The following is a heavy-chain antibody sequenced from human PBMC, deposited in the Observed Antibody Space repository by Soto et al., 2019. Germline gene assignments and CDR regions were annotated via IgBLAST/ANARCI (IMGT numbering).Heavy chain of an antibody. CDR2: IERGGST. D-gene: IGHD3-10*01. J-gene: IGHJ4*02. Sequence: QVQLQQWGAGLLKPSETLSLTCAVYGGSFSGYYWSWVRQPPGKRLEWIGEIERGGSTNYNPSLKSRVTISVDTSKNQFSLKVNSVTAADTAVYYCARGYGSGSYWAYWGQGTLVTVSS. CDR3: ARGYGSGSYWAY. CDR1: GGSFSGYY. V-gene: IGHV4-34*02.